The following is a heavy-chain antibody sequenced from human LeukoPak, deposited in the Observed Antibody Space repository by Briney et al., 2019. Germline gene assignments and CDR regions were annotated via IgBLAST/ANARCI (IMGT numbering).Heavy chain of an antibody. V-gene: IGHV4-59*01. Sequence: SETVSLTCTVSGGSISSYYWSWIRQPPGKGLEWIGYIYYSGSTNYNPSLKSRVTISVDTSKNQFSLKLSSVTAADTAVYYCARGAYGEFDYWGQGTLVTVSS. CDR1: GGSISSYY. CDR3: ARGAYGEFDY. D-gene: IGHD3-10*01. J-gene: IGHJ4*02. CDR2: IYYSGST.